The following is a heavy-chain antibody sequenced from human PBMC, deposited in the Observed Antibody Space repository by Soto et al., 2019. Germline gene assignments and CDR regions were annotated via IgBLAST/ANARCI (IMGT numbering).Heavy chain of an antibody. Sequence: TLSLTCAVSGGSISSGGYSWSWIRQPPGKGLEWIGYMYHSGSTYYNPSLKSRVTISVDRSKNQFSLKLSSVTAADTAVYYCARGMTTVTTLDYWGQGTLVTVS. J-gene: IGHJ4*02. CDR1: GGSISSGGYS. CDR2: MYHSGST. V-gene: IGHV4-30-2*01. CDR3: ARGMTTVTTLDY. D-gene: IGHD4-17*01.